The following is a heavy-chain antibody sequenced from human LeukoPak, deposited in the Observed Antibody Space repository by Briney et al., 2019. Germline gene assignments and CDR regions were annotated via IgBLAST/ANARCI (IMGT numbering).Heavy chain of an antibody. J-gene: IGHJ4*02. Sequence: GGSLRLSCAASGFTFSSYSMNWVRQAPGKGLEWVSSISSSSSYIYYADSVKGRFTISRDNAKNSLYLQMNSLRAEDTAVYYCARSDYYGSGSSLYYFDYWAREPWSPSPQ. CDR1: GFTFSSYS. CDR3: ARSDYYGSGSSLYYFDY. CDR2: ISSSSSYI. D-gene: IGHD3-10*01. V-gene: IGHV3-21*01.